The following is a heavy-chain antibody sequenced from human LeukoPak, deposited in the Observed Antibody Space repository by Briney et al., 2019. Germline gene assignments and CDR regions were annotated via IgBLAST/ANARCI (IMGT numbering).Heavy chain of an antibody. CDR3: ARGPPLTSRHYMDV. V-gene: IGHV4-39*07. J-gene: IGHJ6*03. Sequence: PSETLSLTCTVSGGSISSSSYYWGWIRQPPGKGLEWIGSIYYSGSTNYNPSLKSRVTISVDTSKNQFSLKLSSVTAADTAVYYCARGPPLTSRHYMDVWGKGTTVTISS. CDR1: GGSISSSSYY. CDR2: IYYSGST.